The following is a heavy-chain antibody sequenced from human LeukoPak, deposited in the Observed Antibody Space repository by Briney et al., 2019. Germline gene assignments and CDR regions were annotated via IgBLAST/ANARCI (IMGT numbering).Heavy chain of an antibody. J-gene: IGHJ4*02. CDR1: GFIFTGYF. CDR3: VRVRFDSSGFDY. CDR2: IKHDGSEK. D-gene: IGHD3-22*01. Sequence: GGSLRLSCAASGFIFTGYFMSWVRQAPGKGLEWVASIKHDGSEKYYVDSIEGRVTISRDNAKNSLYLQMNNLRAEDTAVYYCVRVRFDSSGFDYWGQGTLLTVSS. V-gene: IGHV3-7*01.